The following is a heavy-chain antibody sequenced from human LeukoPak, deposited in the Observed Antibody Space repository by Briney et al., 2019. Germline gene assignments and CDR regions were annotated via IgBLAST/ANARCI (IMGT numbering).Heavy chain of an antibody. CDR1: GFTFSSYS. V-gene: IGHV3-21*01. J-gene: IGHJ6*03. CDR3: ATDPTEYSSSSDHYYYMDV. D-gene: IGHD6-6*01. CDR2: ISSSSSSYI. Sequence: GGSLRLPCAASGFTFSSYSMNWVRQAPGKGLEWVSSISSSSSSYIYYADSVKGRFTISRDNSKNTLYLQMNSLRTEDTAVYYCATDPTEYSSSSDHYYYMDVWGTGTTVTVSS.